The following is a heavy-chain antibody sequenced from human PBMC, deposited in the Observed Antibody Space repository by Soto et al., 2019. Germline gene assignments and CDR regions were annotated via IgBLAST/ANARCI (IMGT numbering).Heavy chain of an antibody. V-gene: IGHV3-21*01. CDR2: ISSSSSYI. D-gene: IGHD3-10*01. J-gene: IGHJ4*02. CDR1: GFTFSSYS. CDR3: AREITHLEGITMVRGVVDY. Sequence: GGSLRLSCAASGFTFSSYSMNWVRQAPGKGLEWVSSISSSSSYIYYADSVKGRFTISRDNAKNSLYLQMNSLRAEDTAVYYCAREITHLEGITMVRGVVDYWGQGTLVTVSS.